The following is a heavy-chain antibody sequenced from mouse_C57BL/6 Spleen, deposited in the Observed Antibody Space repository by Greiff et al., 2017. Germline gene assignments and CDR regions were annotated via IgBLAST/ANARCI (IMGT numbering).Heavy chain of an antibody. D-gene: IGHD1-1*01. CDR1: GYTFTSYW. Sequence: QVQLQQPGAELVRPGTSVKLSCKASGYTFTSYWLHWVKQRPGQGLEWIGVIDPSDSYTNYNQTFKGKATLTVDTSSSTAYMQLSSLTSEDSAVYYCARTSPVVAADYWGQGTTLTVSS. CDR2: IDPSDSYT. CDR3: ARTSPVVAADY. V-gene: IGHV1-59*01. J-gene: IGHJ2*01.